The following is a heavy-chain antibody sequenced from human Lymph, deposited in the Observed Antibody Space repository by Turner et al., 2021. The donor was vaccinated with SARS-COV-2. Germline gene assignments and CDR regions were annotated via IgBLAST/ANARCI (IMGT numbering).Heavy chain of an antibody. J-gene: IGHJ6*02. V-gene: IGHV3-33*01. D-gene: IGHD5-12*01. CDR3: ARVKGYNGYDLRYYYGMDV. Sequence: HVQRVESGGGVVQPGRSLRLSCAASGFTFSSYGMHWVRQAPGKGLEWVAVIWYDGSNKYYADSVKGRFTISRDNSKNTLYLQMNSLRAEDTAVYYCARVKGYNGYDLRYYYGMDVWGQGTTVTVSS. CDR2: IWYDGSNK. CDR1: GFTFSSYG.